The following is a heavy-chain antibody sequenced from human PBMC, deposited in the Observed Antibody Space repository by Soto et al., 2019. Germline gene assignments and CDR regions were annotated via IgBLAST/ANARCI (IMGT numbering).Heavy chain of an antibody. J-gene: IGHJ5*02. V-gene: IGHV4-30-2*01. CDR3: ARDXXXXXXWFDP. CDR2: IYHSGSX. CDR1: GGSISSGGXS. Sequence: SETLSLTCAVSGGSISSGGXSWSWIRQPPGKGLEWIGYIYHSGSXXXXPSLKSRVTISVDRSKNQFSLKLSSVTAAXXAXYYCARDXXXXXXWFDPWGXGTLVXVSX.